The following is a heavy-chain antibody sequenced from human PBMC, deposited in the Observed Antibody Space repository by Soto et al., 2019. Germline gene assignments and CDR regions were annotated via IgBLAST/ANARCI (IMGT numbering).Heavy chain of an antibody. D-gene: IGHD3-9*01. J-gene: IGHJ5*02. CDR2: IIPIFGTA. CDR1: GGTFSSYA. CDR3: ARDEYEILMPYDILTGSQNWFDP. Sequence: GASVKVSCKASGGTFSSYAISWVRQAPGQGLEWMGGIIPIFGTANYAQKFQGRVTITADKSTSTAYMELSSLRSEDTAVYYCARDEYEILMPYDILTGSQNWFDPWGQGTLVTVSS. V-gene: IGHV1-69*06.